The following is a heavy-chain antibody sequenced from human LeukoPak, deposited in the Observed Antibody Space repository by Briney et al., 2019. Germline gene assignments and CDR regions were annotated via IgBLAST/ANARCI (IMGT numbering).Heavy chain of an antibody. CDR1: GFNFRTYA. CDR2: ISYDGSNI. D-gene: IGHD4-17*01. J-gene: IGHJ3*02. V-gene: IGHV3-30-3*01. CDR3: ARYTVTDAFDI. Sequence: PGGSLRLSCGASGFNFRTYAMHWVRQAPGKGLEWVAVISYDGSNILYADSVKGRFTISRDNSKNTLYLQMNSLRAEDTAVYYCARYTVTDAFDIWGQGTMVTVSS.